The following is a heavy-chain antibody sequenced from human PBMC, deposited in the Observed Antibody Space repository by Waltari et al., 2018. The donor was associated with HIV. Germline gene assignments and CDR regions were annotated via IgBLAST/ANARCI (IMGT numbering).Heavy chain of an antibody. Sequence: EVQLLESGGGLVQPGGSRSLSCAASGFAFVPYAITWVRPSPERGLEWVAAVSGSGAKSFYADSVKGRFTISRDNSKNTVFLQMNSLRAADTAIYYCAKAYYENTAYYYDFWGRGTRVTVSS. J-gene: IGHJ4*02. CDR3: AKAYYENTAYYYDF. V-gene: IGHV3-23*01. D-gene: IGHD3-22*01. CDR1: GFAFVPYA. CDR2: VSGSGAKS.